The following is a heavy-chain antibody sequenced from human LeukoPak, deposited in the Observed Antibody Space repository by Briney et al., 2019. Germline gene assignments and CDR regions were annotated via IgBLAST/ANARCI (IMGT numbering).Heavy chain of an antibody. CDR3: ARDADYYDSSGPMFDP. D-gene: IGHD3-22*01. J-gene: IGHJ5*02. V-gene: IGHV4-4*07. CDR1: GGSISGYY. Sequence: ETLSLTCTVSGGSISGYYWSWIRQPAGKGLEWIGRIYTSGTTHDNPSLKSRVTMSVDTSKNQVSLKVSSVTAADTAVYYCARDADYYDSSGPMFDPWGQGTLVTVSS. CDR2: IYTSGTT.